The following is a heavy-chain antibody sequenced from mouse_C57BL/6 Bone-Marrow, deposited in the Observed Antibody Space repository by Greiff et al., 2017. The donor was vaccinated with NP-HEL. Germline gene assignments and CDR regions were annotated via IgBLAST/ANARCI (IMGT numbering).Heavy chain of an antibody. Sequence: VKVVESGPGLVQPSQSLSITCTVSGFSLTSYGVHWVRQSPGKGLEWLGVIWRGGSTDYNAAFMSRLSITKDNSNSQVFFKMNSLQADDTAIYYCAVPNWYFDVWGTGTTVTVSS. CDR3: AVPNWYFDV. CDR2: IWRGGST. CDR1: GFSLTSYG. J-gene: IGHJ1*03. V-gene: IGHV2-5*01.